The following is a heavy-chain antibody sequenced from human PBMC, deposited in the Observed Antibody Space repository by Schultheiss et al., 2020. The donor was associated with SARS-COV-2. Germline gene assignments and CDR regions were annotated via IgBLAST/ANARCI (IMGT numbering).Heavy chain of an antibody. D-gene: IGHD6-13*01. V-gene: IGHV1-69*13. CDR2: IIPIFGTA. CDR3: ARDVAAAGGWFDP. CDR1: GGTFSSYG. J-gene: IGHJ5*02. Sequence: SVKVSCKASGGTFSSYGISWVRQAPGQGLEWMGGIIPIFGTANYAQKFQGRVTITADESTSTAYMELSSLRSEDTAVYYCARDVAAAGGWFDPWGQGTLVTVSS.